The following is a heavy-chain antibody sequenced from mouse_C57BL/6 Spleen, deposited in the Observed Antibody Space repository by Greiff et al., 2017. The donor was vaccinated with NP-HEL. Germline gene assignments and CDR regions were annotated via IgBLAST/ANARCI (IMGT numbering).Heavy chain of an antibody. J-gene: IGHJ3*01. D-gene: IGHD1-1*01. Sequence: QVQLKESGAELVRPGASVTLSCKASGYTFTDYEMHWVKQTPVHGLEWIGAIDPETGGTAYNQKFKGKAILTADKSSSTAYMELRSLTSEDSAVYYCTRRTDYYGSSSWFAYWGQGTLVTVSA. CDR3: TRRTDYYGSSSWFAY. V-gene: IGHV1-15*01. CDR1: GYTFTDYE. CDR2: IDPETGGT.